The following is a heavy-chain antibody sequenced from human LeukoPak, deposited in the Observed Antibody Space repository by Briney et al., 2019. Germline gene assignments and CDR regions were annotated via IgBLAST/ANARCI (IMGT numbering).Heavy chain of an antibody. CDR1: GFTFSNYA. Sequence: GGSLRPSCAASGFTFSNYAMSWVRQGPGEGLEWVSAISGSGTYTYSADSVKGRFTISRDNSKNTLYLQMNSLRAEDTAVYYCAKGSDGDYGRPLDYWGQGTLVTVSS. D-gene: IGHD4-17*01. CDR2: ISGSGTYT. J-gene: IGHJ4*02. V-gene: IGHV3-23*01. CDR3: AKGSDGDYGRPLDY.